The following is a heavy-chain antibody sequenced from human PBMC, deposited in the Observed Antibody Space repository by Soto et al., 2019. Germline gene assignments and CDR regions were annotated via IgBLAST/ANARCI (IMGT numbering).Heavy chain of an antibody. CDR1: GYTFFTYD. CDR3: ARHHGPTTSENWFAP. D-gene: IGHD1-26*01. V-gene: IGHV1-18*01. Sequence: QVHLVQSGVEVKTPGASVKVSCQASGYTFFTYDISWVRQAPGQGLEWMGWISTYSGDTTYAQKFQGRVTMTTDTSPTTGYLALRSLRSHDTAVYYCARHHGPTTSENWFAPWGQGTLVTVSS. J-gene: IGHJ5*02. CDR2: ISTYSGDT.